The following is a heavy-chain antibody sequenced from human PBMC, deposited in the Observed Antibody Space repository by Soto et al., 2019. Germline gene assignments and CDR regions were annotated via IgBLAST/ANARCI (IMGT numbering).Heavy chain of an antibody. CDR3: ARGHYYDGSGSPTNLYFDY. CDR1: GYTFTGYY. J-gene: IGHJ4*02. CDR2: INPNSGGT. V-gene: IGHV1-2*04. D-gene: IGHD3-22*01. Sequence: ASVKVSCKASGYTFTGYYMHCVRQAPGQGLEWMGWINPNSGGTNYAQKFQGWVTMTRDTSISTAYMELSRLRSDDTAVYYCARGHYYDGSGSPTNLYFDYWGQGTLVTVSS.